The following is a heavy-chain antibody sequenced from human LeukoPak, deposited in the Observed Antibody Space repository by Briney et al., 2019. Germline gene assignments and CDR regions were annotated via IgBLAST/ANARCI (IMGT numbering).Heavy chain of an antibody. V-gene: IGHV3-30*18. Sequence: PGRSLRLSCAASGFTFSSYGMHWVRQAPGKGLEWVAVISYDGSNKYYADSVKGRFTISRDNSKNTLYLQMHSLRAEDTAVYYCAKEGLEAFDIWGQGTMVTVSS. J-gene: IGHJ3*02. CDR2: ISYDGSNK. CDR1: GFTFSSYG. D-gene: IGHD1-1*01. CDR3: AKEGLEAFDI.